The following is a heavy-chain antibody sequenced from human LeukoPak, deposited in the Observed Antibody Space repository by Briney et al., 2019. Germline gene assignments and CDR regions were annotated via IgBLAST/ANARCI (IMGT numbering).Heavy chain of an antibody. CDR1: GGSFSGYY. CDR2: INHSGST. D-gene: IGHD1-1*01. CDR3: ARRTTGTHADAFDI. J-gene: IGHJ3*02. V-gene: IGHV4-34*01. Sequence: PSQTLSLTCAVYGGSFSGYYWSWIRQPPGKGLEWIGEINHSGSTNSNPSLKSRVTVSVDTSKNLFSLKLSSVTAADTAVYYCARRTTGTHADAFDIWGQGTVVTVSS.